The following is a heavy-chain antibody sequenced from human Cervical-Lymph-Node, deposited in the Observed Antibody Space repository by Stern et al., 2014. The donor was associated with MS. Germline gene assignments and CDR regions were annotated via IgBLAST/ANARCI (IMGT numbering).Heavy chain of an antibody. CDR2: IKTIPDGVTT. CDR3: TTDVFDY. Sequence: EMQLVESGGGLVKPGGSLRLSCAASGFTFNDAWMNWVRQAPVKGLEWVGRIKTIPDGVTTDYAAPVKGRFTISRDDSKNTLFLQMNSLKTEDTAVYYCTTDVFDYWGQGTLVTVSS. J-gene: IGHJ4*02. V-gene: IGHV3-15*01. CDR1: GFTFNDAW.